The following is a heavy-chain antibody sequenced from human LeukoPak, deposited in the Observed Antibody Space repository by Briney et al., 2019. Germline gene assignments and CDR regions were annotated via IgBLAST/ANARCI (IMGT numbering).Heavy chain of an antibody. D-gene: IGHD6-13*01. CDR3: ARDGWPGSSYYRPFDY. V-gene: IGHV3-21*01. CDR2: ISSGSGYI. CDR1: GFTFSSYG. Sequence: GGSLRLSCAASGFTFSSYGINWVRQAPGKGLEWVSSISSGSGYIYYADSVKGRFTISRDDAKNSLYLQMNSLRADDTAVYYCARDGWPGSSYYRPFDYWGQGTLVTVSS. J-gene: IGHJ4*02.